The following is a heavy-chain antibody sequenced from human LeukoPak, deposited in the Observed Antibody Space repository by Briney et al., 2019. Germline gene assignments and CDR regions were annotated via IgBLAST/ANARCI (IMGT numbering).Heavy chain of an antibody. CDR2: ISSSGSTI. V-gene: IGHV3-48*04. Sequence: GGSLRLSCAASGFTFTSYGMSWVRQAPGKGLEWVSYISSSGSTIYYADSAKGRFTISRDNAKNSLYLQMNSLRAEDTAVYYCAREKDSSSWYEYSNYWGQGTLVTVSS. J-gene: IGHJ4*02. CDR3: AREKDSSSWYEYSNY. D-gene: IGHD6-13*01. CDR1: GFTFTSYG.